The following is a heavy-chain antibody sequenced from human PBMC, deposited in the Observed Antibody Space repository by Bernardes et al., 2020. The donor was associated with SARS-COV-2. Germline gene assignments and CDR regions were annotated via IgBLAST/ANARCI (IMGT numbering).Heavy chain of an antibody. J-gene: IGHJ4*02. Sequence: LSLTCPVPGDSISSHNYYWAWSRQPPGKGLEGIGNIYYTGRTDYNPSLKTRLTISIDTSKNQFSLNLSSVTATDTAVYYCARQPRAFIPAMPLDHWGQGTLVTVSA. CDR3: ARQPRAFIPAMPLDH. D-gene: IGHD6-13*01. V-gene: IGHV4-39*01. CDR1: GDSISSHNYY. CDR2: IYYTGRT.